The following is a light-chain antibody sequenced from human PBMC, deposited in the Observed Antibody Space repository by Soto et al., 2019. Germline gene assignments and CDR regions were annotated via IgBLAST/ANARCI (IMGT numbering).Light chain of an antibody. CDR3: QQYNNWPPWT. V-gene: IGKV3-15*01. Sequence: ESVMTQSPVTLSVSPGERATLSCRASHSVSSNLAWYQQKPGQSPRLLIYDASTRATGIPARFSGSGSGTEFTLTISSLQSEDFAVYYCQQYNNWPPWTFGQGTKVDIK. J-gene: IGKJ1*01. CDR1: HSVSSN. CDR2: DAS.